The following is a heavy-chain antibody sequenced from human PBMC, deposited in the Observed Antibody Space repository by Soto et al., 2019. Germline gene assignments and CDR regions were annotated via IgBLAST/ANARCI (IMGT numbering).Heavy chain of an antibody. CDR2: INAGNGNT. CDR1: GYTFTSYA. CDR3: ARGLGANYDFWSGYPPPFDY. J-gene: IGHJ4*02. V-gene: IGHV1-3*01. Sequence: ASVKVSCKASGYTFTSYAMHWVRQAPGQRLGWMGWINAGNGNTKYSQKFQGRVTITGDTSASTAYMELSSLRSEDTAVYYCARGLGANYDFWSGYPPPFDYWGQGTLVTVSS. D-gene: IGHD3-3*01.